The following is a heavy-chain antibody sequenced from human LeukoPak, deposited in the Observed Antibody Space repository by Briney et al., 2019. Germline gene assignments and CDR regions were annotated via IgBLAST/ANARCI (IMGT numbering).Heavy chain of an antibody. CDR1: GGSIGSYY. Sequence: PSETLSLTCTVSGGSIGSYYWSWIRQSPGKGLEWIGYMYYSGSTNYNPSLRSRVIISVDTSKNQFSLKLSSVTAADTAVYYCARHGTSSYYYYAMDVWGQGTTVTVSS. J-gene: IGHJ6*02. V-gene: IGHV4-59*08. CDR2: MYYSGST. CDR3: ARHGTSSYYYYAMDV. D-gene: IGHD1-1*01.